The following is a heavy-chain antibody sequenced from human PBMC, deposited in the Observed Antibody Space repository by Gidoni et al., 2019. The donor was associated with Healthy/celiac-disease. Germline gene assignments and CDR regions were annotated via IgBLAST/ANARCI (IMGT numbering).Heavy chain of an antibody. CDR3: AKEGYYYDSSGPHDAFDI. D-gene: IGHD3-22*01. V-gene: IGHV3-23*01. CDR1: GFTFSSYA. Sequence: EVQLLESGGGLVQPGGSLRLSCAASGFTFSSYAMSWVRQAPGKGLEWVSAISGSGGSTYYADSVKGRFTISRDNSKNTLYLQMNSLRAEDTAVYYCAKEGYYYDSSGPHDAFDIWGQGTMVTVSS. J-gene: IGHJ3*02. CDR2: ISGSGGST.